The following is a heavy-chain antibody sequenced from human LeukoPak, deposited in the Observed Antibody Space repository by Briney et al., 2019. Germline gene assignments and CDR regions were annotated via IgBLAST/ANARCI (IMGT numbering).Heavy chain of an antibody. J-gene: IGHJ4*02. D-gene: IGHD3-16*02. CDR1: GYTLTELS. V-gene: IGHV1-24*01. Sequence: ASVKVSCKVSGYTLTELSMHWVRQAPGKGLEWMGGFDPEDGETIYAQKFQGRVSMTEDTSTDTACMELSSVRSEDTAVYYCATARRYDYVWGSYRYHFDYWGQGTLVTVSS. CDR2: FDPEDGET. CDR3: ATARRYDYVWGSYRYHFDY.